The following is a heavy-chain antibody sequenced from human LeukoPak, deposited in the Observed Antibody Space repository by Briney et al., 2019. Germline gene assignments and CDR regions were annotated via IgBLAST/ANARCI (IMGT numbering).Heavy chain of an antibody. J-gene: IGHJ4*02. V-gene: IGHV4-39*07. CDR1: GGSISSSSYY. CDR3: ARGVVIAPQTFDY. D-gene: IGHD2-21*01. CDR2: IYYSGST. Sequence: SETLSLTCTISGGSISSSSYYWGWIRQPPGTGLEWIGNIYYSGSTYYNPSLKSRVTMSVDTSKNQFSLKLSSVTAADTAVYYCARGVVIAPQTFDYWGQGTLVTVSS.